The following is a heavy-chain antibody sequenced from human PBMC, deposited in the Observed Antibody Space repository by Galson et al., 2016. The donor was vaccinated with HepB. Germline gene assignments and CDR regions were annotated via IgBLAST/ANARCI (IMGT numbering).Heavy chain of an antibody. CDR2: ISGNGEST. V-gene: IGHV3-23*01. D-gene: IGHD5/OR15-5a*01. CDR3: AKENLPVSSAIVVEGGMDV. J-gene: IGHJ6*02. CDR1: GFTFARYA. Sequence: SLRLSCAASGFTFARYAMNWVRQAPGKGLEWVADISGNGESTHYADSVKGRFTVSRDNSQNSLHLQMNNLRAEDTAIYYFAKENLPVSSAIVVEGGMDVWGLGTAVTVSS.